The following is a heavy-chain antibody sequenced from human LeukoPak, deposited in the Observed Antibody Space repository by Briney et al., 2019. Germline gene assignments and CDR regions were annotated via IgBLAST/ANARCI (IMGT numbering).Heavy chain of an antibody. Sequence: SETLSLTCTVSGGSISSSSYYWGWIRQPPGKGLEWIGSIYYSGSTCYNPSLKSRVTISVDTSKNQFSLRLSSVTAAVTAVYYCARHVSKRGYSYGGFDYWGQGTLVTVSS. V-gene: IGHV4-39*01. CDR3: ARHVSKRGYSYGGFDY. CDR1: GGSISSSSYY. D-gene: IGHD5-18*01. J-gene: IGHJ4*02. CDR2: IYYSGST.